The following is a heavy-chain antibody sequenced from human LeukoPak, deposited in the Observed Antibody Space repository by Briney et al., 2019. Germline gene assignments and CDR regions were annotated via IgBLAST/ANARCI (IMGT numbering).Heavy chain of an antibody. V-gene: IGHV3-21*01. J-gene: IGHJ5*02. CDR2: ISYSSSHI. D-gene: IGHD6-13*01. CDR1: GFSFSRYS. Sequence: PGGSLRLSCVASGFSFSRYSMNWVRQAPGKGLEWVSSISYSSSHIYYADSVKGRFTISRDNAKNSLYLQMNSLRAEDTAVYYCASQASSSWYGNWFDPWGQGTLVTVSS. CDR3: ASQASSSWYGNWFDP.